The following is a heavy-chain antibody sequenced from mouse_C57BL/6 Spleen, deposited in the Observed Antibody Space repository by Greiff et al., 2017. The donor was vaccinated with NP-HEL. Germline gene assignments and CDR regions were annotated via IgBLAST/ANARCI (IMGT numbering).Heavy chain of an antibody. CDR1: GYSITSGYD. CDR2: ISYSGST. CDR3: ARGGSPWFAY. J-gene: IGHJ3*01. V-gene: IGHV3-1*01. Sequence: EVQGVESGPGMVKPSQSLSLTCTVTGYSITSGYDWHWIRHFPGNQLEWMGYISYSGSTNYNPSLKSRISITHDTSKNHFFLKLNSVTTEDTATYYCARGGSPWFAYWGQGTLVTVSA.